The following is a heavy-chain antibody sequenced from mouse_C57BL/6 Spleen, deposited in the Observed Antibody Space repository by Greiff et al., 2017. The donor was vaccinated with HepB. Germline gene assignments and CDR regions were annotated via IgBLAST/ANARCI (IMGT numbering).Heavy chain of an antibody. Sequence: DVKLVESGGGLVQPGGSLSLSCAASGFTFTDYYMSWVRQPPGKALEWLGFIRNKANGYTTEYSASVKGRFTISRDNSQSILYLQMNALRAEDSATYYCARYRPPSYAMDYWGQGTSVTVSS. CDR2: IRNKANGYTT. J-gene: IGHJ4*01. V-gene: IGHV7-3*01. CDR1: GFTFTDYY. CDR3: ARYRPPSYAMDY.